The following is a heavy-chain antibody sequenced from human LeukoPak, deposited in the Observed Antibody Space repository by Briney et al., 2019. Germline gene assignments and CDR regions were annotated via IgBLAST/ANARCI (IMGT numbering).Heavy chain of an antibody. CDR2: INPSGGST. CDR3: ARGPGPADDGGGYCFDY. V-gene: IGHV1-46*01. Sequence: ASVKASCKASGYTFTSYYLYWVRQAPGQGLERMGVINPSGGSTTSAQKFQGRVTMTRHTSTSTVYMELRSLRSEDTAVYYCARGPGPADDGGGYCFDYWGQGTLVTVSS. CDR1: GYTFTSYY. J-gene: IGHJ4*02. D-gene: IGHD3-22*01.